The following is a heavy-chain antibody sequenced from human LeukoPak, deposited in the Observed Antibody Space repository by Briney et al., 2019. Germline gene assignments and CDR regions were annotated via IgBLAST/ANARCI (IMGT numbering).Heavy chain of an antibody. V-gene: IGHV3-11*01. D-gene: IGHD6-19*01. J-gene: IGHJ6*02. CDR1: GFTFSDYY. CDR2: ISSSGSTI. CDR3: AREASRYSSGWYDYYYGMDV. Sequence: GGSLRLSCAASGFTFSDYYMSWIRQAPGKGLEWVSYISSSGSTIYYADSVKGRFTISRDNAKNSLYLQMNSLRAEDTAVYYCAREASRYSSGWYDYYYGMDVWGQGTTVTVSS.